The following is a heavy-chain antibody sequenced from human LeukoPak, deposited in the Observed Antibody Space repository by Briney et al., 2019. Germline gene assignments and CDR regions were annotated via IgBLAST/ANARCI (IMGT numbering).Heavy chain of an antibody. CDR3: ARQTQWLVPGAFDI. CDR1: DGSISSYC. CDR2: IYYSGST. V-gene: IGHV4-59*08. J-gene: IGHJ3*02. D-gene: IGHD6-19*01. Sequence: SETLSLTCTVSDGSISSYCWSWIRQPPGKGLEWIGYIYYSGSTNYNPSLKSRVTISVDTSKNQFSLKLSSVTAADTAVYYCARQTQWLVPGAFDIWGQGTMVTVSS.